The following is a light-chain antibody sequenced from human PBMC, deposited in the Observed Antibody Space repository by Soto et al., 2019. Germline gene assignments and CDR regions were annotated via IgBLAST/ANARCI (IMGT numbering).Light chain of an antibody. CDR1: QSISTW. V-gene: IGKV1-5*03. J-gene: IGKJ4*01. CDR3: QQYKTYSS. CDR2: RAS. Sequence: DIQMTQSPSTLSASVGDRVTITCRASQSISTWLAWHQQKPGKAPNLLIYRASTLESGVPPRFSGSGSGTEFTLTISSLEPDDLATYYCQQYKTYSSFGGGTKVDIK.